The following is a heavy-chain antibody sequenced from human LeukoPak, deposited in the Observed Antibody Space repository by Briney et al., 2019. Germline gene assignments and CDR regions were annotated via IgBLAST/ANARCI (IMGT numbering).Heavy chain of an antibody. Sequence: GGSLRLSCAASGFTFSGSAMHWVRQASGKGLEWVGRIRSKANSYATAYAASVKGRFTISRDDSKNTAYLQMNSLRAEDTAVYYCARVPGTGELGEFDYWGQGTLVTVSS. CDR1: GFTFSGSA. J-gene: IGHJ4*02. V-gene: IGHV3-73*01. CDR2: IRSKANSYAT. CDR3: ARVPGTGELGEFDY. D-gene: IGHD1-26*01.